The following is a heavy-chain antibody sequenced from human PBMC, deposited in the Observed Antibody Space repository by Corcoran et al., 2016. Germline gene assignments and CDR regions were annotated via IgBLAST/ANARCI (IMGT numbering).Heavy chain of an antibody. J-gene: IGHJ5*02. V-gene: IGHV4-34*01. CDR2: INHSGST. CDR3: ARGRAFGLGGDYGYFDP. CDR1: GGSFSGYY. D-gene: IGHD4-17*01. Sequence: QVQLQQWGAGLLKPSETLSLTCAVYGGSFSGYYWSWIRQPPGKGLEWIGEINHSGSTNYNPSLKSRVTISVDTSKNQFSLKLSSVTAADTAVYYCARGRAFGLGGDYGYFDPWGQGTLVTVSS.